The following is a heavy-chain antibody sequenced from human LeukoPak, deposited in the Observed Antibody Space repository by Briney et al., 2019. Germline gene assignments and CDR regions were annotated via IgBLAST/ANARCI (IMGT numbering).Heavy chain of an antibody. V-gene: IGHV3-21*01. Sequence: PGESLKISCAASGFTFSSYSMNWVRQAPGKGLEWVSSISSSSSYIYYADSVKGRFTISRGNAKNSLYLQMNSLRAEDTAVYYCARRGYCSSTSCYDENFDYWGQGTLVTVSS. CDR1: GFTFSSYS. CDR2: ISSSSSYI. D-gene: IGHD2-2*01. J-gene: IGHJ4*02. CDR3: ARRGYCSSTSCYDENFDY.